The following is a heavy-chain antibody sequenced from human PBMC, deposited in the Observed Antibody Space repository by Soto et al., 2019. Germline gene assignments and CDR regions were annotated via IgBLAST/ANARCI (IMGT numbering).Heavy chain of an antibody. V-gene: IGHV3-15*01. CDR3: TTVGWSYVQYYYMDV. Sequence: GGSLRLSCAASGFTFSNAWMSWVRQAPGKGLEWVGRIKSKTDGGTTDYAAPVKGRFTISRDDSKNTLYLQMNSLKTEDTAVYYCTTVGWSYVQYYYMDVWGKGTTVTVSS. CDR2: IKSKTDGGTT. CDR1: GFTFSNAW. D-gene: IGHD3-16*01. J-gene: IGHJ6*03.